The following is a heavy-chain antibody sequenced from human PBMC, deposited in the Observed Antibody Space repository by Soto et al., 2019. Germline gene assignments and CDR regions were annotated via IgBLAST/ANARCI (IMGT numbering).Heavy chain of an antibody. Sequence: GASVKVSCKASGYTFTSYGISWVRQAPGQGLEWMGWISAYNGNTNYAQKLQGRVTMTTDTSTSTAYMELRSLRSDDTAVYYCARDSLWFGEFLLGWLDPWGQGTLVTVSS. CDR1: GYTFTSYG. CDR3: ARDSLWFGEFLLGWLDP. D-gene: IGHD3-10*01. CDR2: ISAYNGNT. J-gene: IGHJ5*02. V-gene: IGHV1-18*01.